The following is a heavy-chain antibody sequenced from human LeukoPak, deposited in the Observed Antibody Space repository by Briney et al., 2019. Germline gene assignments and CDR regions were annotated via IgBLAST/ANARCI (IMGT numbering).Heavy chain of an antibody. V-gene: IGHV3-9*01. Sequence: AGGSLRLSCAVSGFTFDDYAMHWVRQVPGKGLEWVAGISWNSDTRGYVDSVKGRFTISRDNAKNSLYLQMNSLRAEDTAVYYCARVSGYDWESFHDYWGQGILVTVSS. CDR2: ISWNSDTR. D-gene: IGHD5-12*01. CDR1: GFTFDDYA. CDR3: ARVSGYDWESFHDY. J-gene: IGHJ4*02.